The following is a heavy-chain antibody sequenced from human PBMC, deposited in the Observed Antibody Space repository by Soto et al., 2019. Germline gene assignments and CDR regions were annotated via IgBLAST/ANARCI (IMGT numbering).Heavy chain of an antibody. V-gene: IGHV1-24*01. D-gene: IGHD6-13*01. J-gene: IGHJ4*02. Sequence: GASVKVSCKVSGYSLTELSMHWVRQAPGKGLEWMGGFDPEDGGTIYAQKFQGRVTMTEDTSTETAYMELSSLRSEDTAVYYCATEDYSSNWSFDYWGQGTLVTVSS. CDR2: FDPEDGGT. CDR3: ATEDYSSNWSFDY. CDR1: GYSLTELS.